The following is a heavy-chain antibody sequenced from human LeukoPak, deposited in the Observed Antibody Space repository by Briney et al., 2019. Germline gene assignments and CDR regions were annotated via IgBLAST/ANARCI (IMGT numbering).Heavy chain of an antibody. CDR2: MNPNSGNT. CDR3: ARGLRRYFDWFDP. CDR1: GYTFTSYD. J-gene: IGHJ5*02. Sequence: ASVKVSCKASGYTFTSYDINWVRQATGQGLEWMGWMNPNSGNTGYAQKFQGRVTMTRNTSISTAYMELSSLRSEGTAVYYCARGLRRYFDWFDPWGQGTLVTVSS. V-gene: IGHV1-8*01. D-gene: IGHD3-9*01.